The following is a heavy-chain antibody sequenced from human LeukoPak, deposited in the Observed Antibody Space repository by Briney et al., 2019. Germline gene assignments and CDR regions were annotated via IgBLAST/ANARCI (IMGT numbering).Heavy chain of an antibody. CDR1: GYLFTTYW. D-gene: IGHD4-17*01. Sequence: GESLKISCQGSGYLFTTYWIAWVRQMPGKGLEWMGIIYPGDSDPRYGPSFQGQVTISADKSISTAYLQWSSLKASDTAMYFCARQGGYGDYAMDYWGQGTLVTVSS. V-gene: IGHV5-51*01. J-gene: IGHJ4*02. CDR3: ARQGGYGDYAMDY. CDR2: IYPGDSDP.